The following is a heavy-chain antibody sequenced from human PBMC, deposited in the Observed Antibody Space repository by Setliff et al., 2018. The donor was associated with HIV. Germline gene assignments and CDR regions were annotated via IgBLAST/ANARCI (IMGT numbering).Heavy chain of an antibody. CDR2: ITASSVNT. V-gene: IGHV1-18*01. J-gene: IGHJ6*03. CDR3: ARVPVSRYYYYMDV. CDR1: GYTFINCH. D-gene: IGHD6-13*01. Sequence: ASVKVSCKASGYTFINCHITWVRQAPGQGLEWVGSITASSVNTNYTQGRVTMTTDTSTSTAYMELRSLRSGDTAVYYCARVPVSRYYYYMDVWGKGTTVTVSS.